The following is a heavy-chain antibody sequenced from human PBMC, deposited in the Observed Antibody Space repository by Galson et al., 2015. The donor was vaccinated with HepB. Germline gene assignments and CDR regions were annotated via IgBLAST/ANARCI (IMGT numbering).Heavy chain of an antibody. D-gene: IGHD2-15*01. CDR1: GFTFSSYA. CDR3: AKGRYCSGGSCYSYFDY. CDR2: ISGSGGST. J-gene: IGHJ4*02. Sequence: SLRLSCAASGFTFSSYAMSWVRQAPGKGLEWVSAISGSGGSTYYADSVKGRFTISRDNSKNTLYLQMNSLRAEDTAVYYCAKGRYCSGGSCYSYFDYWGQGTLVTVSS. V-gene: IGHV3-23*01.